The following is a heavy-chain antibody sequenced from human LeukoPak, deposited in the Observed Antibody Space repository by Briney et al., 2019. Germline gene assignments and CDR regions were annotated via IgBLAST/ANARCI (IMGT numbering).Heavy chain of an antibody. CDR1: GYTFTSYY. CDR3: ARDRSGSGYYYDY. V-gene: IGHV1-46*01. D-gene: IGHD3-22*01. CDR2: INPSRGNT. Sequence: ASVKVSCKASGYTFTSYYMYWVRQAPGQGLEWMGLINPSRGNTDYAQKFQGRVTMTRDTSTSTVYMELTSLRSEDTAVCYCARDRSGSGYYYDYWGQGTLVTVSS. J-gene: IGHJ4*02.